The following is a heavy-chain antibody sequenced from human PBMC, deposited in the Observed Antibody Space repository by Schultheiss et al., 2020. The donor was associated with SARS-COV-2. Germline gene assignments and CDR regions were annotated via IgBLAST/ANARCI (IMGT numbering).Heavy chain of an antibody. CDR3: ARVDYQHNWFDP. Sequence: ASVKVSCKASGYTFTSYGISWVRQAPGQGLEWMGWISAYNGNTNYAQKLQGRVTINADMSTSTAYLELRSLRSDDTAVYYCARVDYQHNWFDPWGQGTLVTVSS. J-gene: IGHJ5*02. CDR2: ISAYNGNT. V-gene: IGHV1-18*01. CDR1: GYTFTSYG. D-gene: IGHD3-10*01.